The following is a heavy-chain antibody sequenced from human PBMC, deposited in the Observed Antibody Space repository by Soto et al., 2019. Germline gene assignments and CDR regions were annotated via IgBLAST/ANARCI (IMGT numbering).Heavy chain of an antibody. J-gene: IGHJ4*02. V-gene: IGHV4-59*01. CDR3: ARAPHYYDSSGYGLYYFDY. CDR1: GGSISIYY. Sequence: SETLPLPCTVSGGSISIYYWSLLRQPQGKGLEWIGYIYYSGSTNYNPSLKSRVTISVDTSKNQFSLKLSSVTAADTAVYYCARAPHYYDSSGYGLYYFDYWGQGTLVTVSS. D-gene: IGHD3-22*01. CDR2: IYYSGST.